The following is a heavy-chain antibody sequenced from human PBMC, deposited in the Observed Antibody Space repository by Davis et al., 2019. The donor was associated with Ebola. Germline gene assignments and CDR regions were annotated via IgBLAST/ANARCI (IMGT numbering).Heavy chain of an antibody. CDR3: ARHGGLWFGESLDY. J-gene: IGHJ4*02. CDR1: GGSISGYY. CDR2: IWHRGST. Sequence: SETLSLTCTVSGGSISGYYWIWIRQPPGKELEWIGYIWHRGSTSYNPSLKSRVTISIDTSKNQFSLKLTSVTAADTAVYYCARHGGLWFGESLDYWGQGTLVTVSS. V-gene: IGHV4-59*01. D-gene: IGHD3-10*01.